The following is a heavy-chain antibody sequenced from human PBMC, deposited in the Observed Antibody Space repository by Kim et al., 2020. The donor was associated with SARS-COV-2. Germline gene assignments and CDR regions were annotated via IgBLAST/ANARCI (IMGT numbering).Heavy chain of an antibody. CDR3: TRGATYTTNQNCFDA. Sequence: GGSLRLSCAASGFIFSSHWMHWVRQVPGTGLVWVARINSDGSSTNYADSVKGRFTISRDNAKNTVFLQMNDLRAEDTAVYYCTRGATYTTNQNCFDAWGRGALVTVSS. CDR1: GFIFSSHW. D-gene: IGHD2-2*02. J-gene: IGHJ5*02. CDR2: INSDGSST. V-gene: IGHV3-74*01.